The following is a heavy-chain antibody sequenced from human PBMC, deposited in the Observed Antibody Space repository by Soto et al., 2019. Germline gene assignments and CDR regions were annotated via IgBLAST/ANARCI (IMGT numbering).Heavy chain of an antibody. CDR2: IYPGDSDT. D-gene: IGHD3-22*01. Sequence: GESLKISCKGSGYSFTSYWIGWVRQMPGKGLEWMGIIYPGDSDTRYSPSFQGQVTISADKSISTAYLQWSSLKASDTAMYYCARMRGGDSSGYYFPFDYWGQGTLVTVSS. V-gene: IGHV5-51*01. CDR3: ARMRGGDSSGYYFPFDY. CDR1: GYSFTSYW. J-gene: IGHJ4*02.